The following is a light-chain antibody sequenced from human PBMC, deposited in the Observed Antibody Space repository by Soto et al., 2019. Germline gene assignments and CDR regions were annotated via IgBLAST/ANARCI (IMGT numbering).Light chain of an antibody. CDR3: LQYDTYPRT. J-gene: IGKJ3*01. CDR1: QGIRSH. V-gene: IGKV1-16*02. CDR2: VGS. Sequence: DIQMTQSPSSLSASVGDRGIITCRASQGIRSHLAWFQQKPGKAPKSLIYVGSNLQSGVPSKFSGSGSGTDFTLTINSLQPEDFATYYCLQYDTYPRTFGPGTKVDIK.